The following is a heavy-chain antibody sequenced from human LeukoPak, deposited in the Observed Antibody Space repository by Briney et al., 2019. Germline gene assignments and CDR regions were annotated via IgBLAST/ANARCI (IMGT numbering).Heavy chain of an antibody. CDR3: ANSHYYDSSGCYQGLGY. V-gene: IGHV3-23*01. CDR2: ISGSGGST. CDR1: GFTFSNYA. D-gene: IGHD3-22*01. J-gene: IGHJ4*02. Sequence: AGGSLRLSCAASGFTFSNYAMSWVRQAPGKGLEWVSGISGSGGSTYYADSVKGRFTISRDNSKNTLYLQMNSLRAEDTAVYYCANSHYYDSSGCYQGLGYWGQGTLVTVSS.